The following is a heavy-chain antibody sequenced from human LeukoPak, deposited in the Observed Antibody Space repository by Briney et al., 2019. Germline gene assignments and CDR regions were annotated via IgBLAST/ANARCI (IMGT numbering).Heavy chain of an antibody. Sequence: GGSLRLSCAASGFTFSSYAMSWVRQAPGKGLEWVSAISGSGGSTYYADSVKGRFTISRDNSKNTLYLKMNSLRAEDTAVYYCAKDPLSYGSGSYKEYFDYWGQGTLVTVSS. CDR3: AKDPLSYGSGSYKEYFDY. CDR2: ISGSGGST. J-gene: IGHJ4*02. D-gene: IGHD3-10*01. CDR1: GFTFSSYA. V-gene: IGHV3-23*01.